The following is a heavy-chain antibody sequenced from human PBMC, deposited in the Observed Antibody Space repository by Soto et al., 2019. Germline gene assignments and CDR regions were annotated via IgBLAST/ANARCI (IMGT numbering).Heavy chain of an antibody. CDR2: IYYSGST. Sequence: SETLSLTCTVSGGSISSGGYYWSWIRQHPGKGLEWIGYIYYSGSTYYNPSLKSRVTISVDTSKNQFSLKLSSVTAADTAVYYCARDRRDNWNYNGHYYGMDVWGQGTTVTVSS. CDR1: GGSISSGGYY. V-gene: IGHV4-31*03. J-gene: IGHJ6*02. CDR3: ARDRRDNWNYNGHYYGMDV. D-gene: IGHD1-7*01.